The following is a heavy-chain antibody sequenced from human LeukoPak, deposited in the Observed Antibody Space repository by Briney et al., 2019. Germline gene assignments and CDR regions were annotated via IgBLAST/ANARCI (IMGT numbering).Heavy chain of an antibody. CDR1: GGSISSYY. Sequence: SETLSLTCTVSGGSISSYYWSWIRQPPGKGLEWIGYIYYSGNTNYNPSLKSRVTISIDTSKNQFTLKLSSVTAADTAVYYCAREDHYFDSWGQGTLVTVSS. J-gene: IGHJ4*02. CDR3: AREDHYFDS. CDR2: IYYSGNT. V-gene: IGHV4-59*01.